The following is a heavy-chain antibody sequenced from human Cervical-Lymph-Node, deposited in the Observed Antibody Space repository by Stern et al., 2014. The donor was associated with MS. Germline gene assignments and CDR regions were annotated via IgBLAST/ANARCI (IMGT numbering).Heavy chain of an antibody. CDR1: GFNFSSYA. CDR3: ARDLLWFGEFDWGAMDV. J-gene: IGHJ6*02. V-gene: IGHV3-30-3*01. CDR2: ISYDGSKA. D-gene: IGHD3-10*01. Sequence: DQLVESGGGVVQPGRSLRLSCAATGFNFSSYAMQWVRQAPGKGLEWVAVISYDGSKAYYADSVKGRFTISRDNSKKTLFLQMNSLRPEDTADYYCARDLLWFGEFDWGAMDVWGHGTTVTVSS.